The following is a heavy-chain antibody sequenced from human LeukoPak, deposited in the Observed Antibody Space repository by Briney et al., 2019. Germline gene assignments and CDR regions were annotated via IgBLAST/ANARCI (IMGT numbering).Heavy chain of an antibody. CDR1: GFTVSSNY. Sequence: GGSLRLSCAASGFTVSSNYMSWVRQAPGKGLEWVSVIYSGGSTYYADSVKGRFTIPRDNSKNTLYLQMNSLRAEDTAVYYCARGRKQWLAIYYFDYWGQGTLVTVSS. J-gene: IGHJ4*02. V-gene: IGHV3-53*01. CDR3: ARGRKQWLAIYYFDY. D-gene: IGHD6-19*01. CDR2: IYSGGST.